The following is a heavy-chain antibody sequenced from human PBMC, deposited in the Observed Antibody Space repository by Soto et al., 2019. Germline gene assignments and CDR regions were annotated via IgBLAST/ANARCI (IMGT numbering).Heavy chain of an antibody. J-gene: IGHJ4*02. V-gene: IGHV2-70*01. CDR3: ARMSALYSGYDY. Sequence: SGPTLVNPTHTLTLTCTFSGFSLSTSGRCVSWIRQPPGKALEWLALIDWDDDKYYSTSLKTRLTISKDTSKNQVVLTMTNMDPVDTATYYCARMSALYSGYDYWGQGTLVTVSS. CDR1: GFSLSTSGRC. D-gene: IGHD5-12*01. CDR2: IDWDDDK.